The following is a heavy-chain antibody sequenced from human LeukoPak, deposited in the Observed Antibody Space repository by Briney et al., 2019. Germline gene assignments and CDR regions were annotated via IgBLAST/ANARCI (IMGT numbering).Heavy chain of an antibody. J-gene: IGHJ3*02. CDR2: TYHSGST. D-gene: IGHD2-15*01. Sequence: SETLSLTCTVSGYSISSGYYWCWIRQPPGKGLEWIGSTYHSGSTYYNPSLKSRVTISVDTSKNQFSLKLSSVTAADTAVYYCARGMGYCSGGSCYNDAFDIWGQGTMVTVSS. V-gene: IGHV4-38-2*02. CDR3: ARGMGYCSGGSCYNDAFDI. CDR1: GYSISSGYY.